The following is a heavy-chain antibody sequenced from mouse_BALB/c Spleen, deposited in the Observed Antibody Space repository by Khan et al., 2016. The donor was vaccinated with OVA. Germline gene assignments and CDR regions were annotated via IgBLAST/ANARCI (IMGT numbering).Heavy chain of an antibody. CDR2: IWSGGST. CDR3: ARNYDYDEGLAY. J-gene: IGHJ3*01. CDR1: GFSLTSYG. V-gene: IGHV2-2*02. D-gene: IGHD2-4*01. Sequence: QVQLKESGPGLVQPSQSLSITCTVSGFSLTSYGVHWVRQSPGKGLEWLGVIWSGGSTDYNAASIFRLNISKDNSKSQAFFKMNSLQANDTAIYYCARNYDYDEGLAYWGQGTLVTVSA.